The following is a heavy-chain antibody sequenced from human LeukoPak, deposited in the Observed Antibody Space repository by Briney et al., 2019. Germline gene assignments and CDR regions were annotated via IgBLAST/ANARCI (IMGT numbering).Heavy chain of an antibody. J-gene: IGHJ4*02. Sequence: GGSLRLSCAASGFTFSSYAMHWVRQAPGKGLEWVAVISYDGSNKYYADSVKGRFTISRDNSKNTLYLQMNSLRAEDTAVYYCAREGGQLWGNYFDYWGQGTLVTVSS. CDR2: ISYDGSNK. D-gene: IGHD5-18*01. CDR3: AREGGQLWGNYFDY. V-gene: IGHV3-30-3*01. CDR1: GFTFSSYA.